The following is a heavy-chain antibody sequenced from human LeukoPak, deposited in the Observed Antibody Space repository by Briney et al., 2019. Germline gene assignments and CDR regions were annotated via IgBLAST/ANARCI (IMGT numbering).Heavy chain of an antibody. V-gene: IGHV3-21*01. J-gene: IGHJ6*02. D-gene: IGHD2-2*01. CDR3: AKDLVPAAISEYYYGMDV. CDR2: ISFGSTYI. Sequence: NPGGSLRLSCSASGFTFNTYSMNWVRQAPGKGLEWVSSISFGSTYIFYGDSVKGRFTISRDDAVNSLYLQMNSLRAEDTAVYYCAKDLVPAAISEYYYGMDVWGQGTTVTVSS. CDR1: GFTFNTYS.